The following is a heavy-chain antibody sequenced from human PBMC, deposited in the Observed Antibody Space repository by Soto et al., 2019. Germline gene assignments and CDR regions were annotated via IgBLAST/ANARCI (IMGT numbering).Heavy chain of an antibody. D-gene: IGHD6-19*01. Sequence: GESLKISCKGSGYSFTSYWISWVRQMPGKGLEWMGRIDSSDSYTNYSPSFQGHVTISADKSISTAYLQWSSLKASDTAMYYCARQQWLGSYYYYYGMDVWGQGTTVTVSS. CDR2: IDSSDSYT. J-gene: IGHJ6*02. V-gene: IGHV5-10-1*01. CDR1: GYSFTSYW. CDR3: ARQQWLGSYYYYYGMDV.